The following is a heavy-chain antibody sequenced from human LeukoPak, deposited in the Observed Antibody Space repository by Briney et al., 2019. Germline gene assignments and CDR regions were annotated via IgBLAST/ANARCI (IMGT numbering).Heavy chain of an antibody. Sequence: PGGSLRLSCAASGFTFSSYIMNWVRQAPGKGLEWVSSISSSSSYIYYADSVKGRFTISRDNAKNSLYLQMNSLRAEDTAVYYCARDIMDSSGYYGVHYWGQGTLVTVSS. CDR2: ISSSSSYI. J-gene: IGHJ4*02. V-gene: IGHV3-21*01. CDR3: ARDIMDSSGYYGVHY. CDR1: GFTFSSYI. D-gene: IGHD3-22*01.